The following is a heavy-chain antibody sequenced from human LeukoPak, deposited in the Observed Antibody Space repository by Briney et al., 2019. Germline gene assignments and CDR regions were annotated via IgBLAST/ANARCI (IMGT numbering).Heavy chain of an antibody. CDR3: AKAGLWFGEFRRFDY. J-gene: IGHJ4*02. CDR2: ISGSGGST. D-gene: IGHD3-10*01. CDR1: GFTFSSYA. Sequence: GRSLRLSCAASGFTFSSYAMSWVRQAPGKGLEWVSAISGSGGSTYYADSVKGRFTISRDNSKNTLYLQMNSLRAEDTAVYYCAKAGLWFGEFRRFDYWGQGTLVTVSS. V-gene: IGHV3-23*01.